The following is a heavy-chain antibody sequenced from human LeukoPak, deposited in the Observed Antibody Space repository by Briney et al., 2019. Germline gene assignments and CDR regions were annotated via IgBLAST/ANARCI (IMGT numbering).Heavy chain of an antibody. Sequence: GGSLRLSCAPSGFTFSSYWMSWVRQPPGKGLEWVANIKQDGSEKYYVDSVKGRFTISRDNAKNSLYLQMNSLRAEDTAVYYCARDDVTYATQIDYWGQGTLVTVSS. D-gene: IGHD2-2*01. J-gene: IGHJ4*02. CDR1: GFTFSSYW. V-gene: IGHV3-7*01. CDR2: IKQDGSEK. CDR3: ARDDVTYATQIDY.